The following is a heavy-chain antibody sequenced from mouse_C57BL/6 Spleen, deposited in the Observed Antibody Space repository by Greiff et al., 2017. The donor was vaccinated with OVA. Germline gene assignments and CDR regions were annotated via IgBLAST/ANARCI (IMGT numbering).Heavy chain of an antibody. Sequence: VQLQQSGAELVKPGASVKLSCTASGFNIKDYYMHWVKQRTEQGLEWIGRIDPEDGETKYAQKFQGKATITADTSSNTAYLQLSSLTSEDTAVYYCASPYYYGSSPFAYWGQGTLVTVSA. V-gene: IGHV14-2*01. CDR2: IDPEDGET. CDR3: ASPYYYGSSPFAY. D-gene: IGHD1-1*01. J-gene: IGHJ3*01. CDR1: GFNIKDYY.